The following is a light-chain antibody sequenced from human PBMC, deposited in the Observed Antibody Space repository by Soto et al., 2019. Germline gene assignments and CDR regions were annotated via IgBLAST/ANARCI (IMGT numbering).Light chain of an antibody. CDR2: EVS. V-gene: IGLV2-14*01. Sequence: QSALTQPASASGSPGQSITISCTGTSSDVGGYNYVSWYQQHPGKAPKVMIYEVSNRPSGVSNRFSGSKSGNTASLTISGLQAEDEADYYCCSYTNSNTLVFGTGTKLTVL. CDR3: CSYTNSNTLV. CDR1: SSDVGGYNY. J-gene: IGLJ1*01.